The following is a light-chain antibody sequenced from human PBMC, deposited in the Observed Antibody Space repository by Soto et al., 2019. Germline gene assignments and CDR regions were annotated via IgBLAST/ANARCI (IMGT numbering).Light chain of an antibody. CDR1: NIGRKS. CDR3: QVWDSSSDHVV. Sequence: SYELTQPPSVSVAPGQTARITCGGNNIGRKSVHWYQQKPGQAPVLVVYDDSYRPSGIPERFSGSNSGNTATLTISRVEAGDEADYYCQVWDSSSDHVVFGGGTKLTVL. V-gene: IGLV3-21*02. J-gene: IGLJ2*01. CDR2: DDS.